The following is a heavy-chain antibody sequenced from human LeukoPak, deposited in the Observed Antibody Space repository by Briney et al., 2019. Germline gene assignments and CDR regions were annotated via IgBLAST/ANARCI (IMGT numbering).Heavy chain of an antibody. CDR2: INHSGST. D-gene: IGHD6-6*01. CDR1: GGSFSGYY. J-gene: IGHJ4*02. Sequence: SETLSLTCAVYGGSFSGYYWSWIRQPPGKGLEWIGEINHSGSTNYNPSLKSRVTISVDTSKNQFSLKLSSVTAADTAVYYCARALIAARYFDYWGQGTLVTVSS. CDR3: ARALIAARYFDY. V-gene: IGHV4-34*01.